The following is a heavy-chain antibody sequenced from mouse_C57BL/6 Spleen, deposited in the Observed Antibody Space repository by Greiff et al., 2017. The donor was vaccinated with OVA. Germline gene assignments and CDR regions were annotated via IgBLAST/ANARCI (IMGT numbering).Heavy chain of an antibody. J-gene: IGHJ4*01. D-gene: IGHD4-1*01. CDR3: ARDLGVRYYAMDY. Sequence: EVHLVESGGGLVKPGGSLKLSCAASGFTFSSYAMSWVRQTPEKRLEWVATISDGGSYTYYPDNVKGRFTISRDNAKNNLYLQMSHLKSEDTAMYYCARDLGVRYYAMDYWGQGTSVTVSS. CDR1: GFTFSSYA. CDR2: ISDGGSYT. V-gene: IGHV5-4*01.